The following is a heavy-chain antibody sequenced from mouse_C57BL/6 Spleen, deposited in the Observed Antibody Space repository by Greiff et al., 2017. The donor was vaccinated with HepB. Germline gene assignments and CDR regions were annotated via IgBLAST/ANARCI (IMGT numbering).Heavy chain of an antibody. V-gene: IGHV1-81*01. Sequence: QVQLQQSGAELARPGASVKLSCKASGYTFTSYGIGWVKQRTGQGLEWIGEIYPRSGNTYYNEKFKGKATLTADKSSSTAYMELRSLTSEDSAVYFCARFSMVTTTGFAYWGQGTLVTVSA. D-gene: IGHD2-2*01. CDR1: GYTFTSYG. CDR2: IYPRSGNT. CDR3: ARFSMVTTTGFAY. J-gene: IGHJ3*01.